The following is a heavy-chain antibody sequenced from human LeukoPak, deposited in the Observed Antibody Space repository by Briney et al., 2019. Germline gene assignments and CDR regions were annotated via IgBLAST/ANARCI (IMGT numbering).Heavy chain of an antibody. Sequence: SETLSLTCSVSGASVTNFYWTWIRQPAGTGLEYIGRIYASGSIDYNPSLKSRVTLSVDSSNNQFSLNLTSVTAADTALYYCARSARFNYFYMDVWGKGTSVTVSS. CDR1: GASVTNFY. D-gene: IGHD2-15*01. V-gene: IGHV4-4*07. J-gene: IGHJ6*03. CDR2: IYASGSI. CDR3: ARSARFNYFYMDV.